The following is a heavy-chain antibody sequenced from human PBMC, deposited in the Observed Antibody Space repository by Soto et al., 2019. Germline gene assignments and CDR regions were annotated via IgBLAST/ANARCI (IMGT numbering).Heavy chain of an antibody. V-gene: IGHV1-8*02. CDR2: INPNSGNT. Sequence: ASVKVSCKASGYTFTGYYMHWVRQAPGQGLEWMGWINPNSGNTGYAQKFQGRVTMTRNTSISTAYMELSSLRSEDTAVYYCARGLYCSSTSCPHPWGQGTLVTVSS. CDR1: GYTFTGYY. D-gene: IGHD2-2*01. J-gene: IGHJ5*02. CDR3: ARGLYCSSTSCPHP.